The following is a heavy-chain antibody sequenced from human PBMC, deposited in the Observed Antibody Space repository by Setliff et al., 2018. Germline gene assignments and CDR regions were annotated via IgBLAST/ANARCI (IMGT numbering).Heavy chain of an antibody. J-gene: IGHJ4*02. D-gene: IGHD3-3*01. CDR2: ISNSGSTI. Sequence: GESLKISCAASGFTFRSYEVNWVRQAPGRGLEWISYISNSGSTIYYADSVKGRFTISRDNAKNSLYLQMNGLRAEDTAVYYCARALGGVGVAEKDYWGQGTLVTVS. CDR1: GFTFRSYE. CDR3: ARALGGVGVAEKDY. V-gene: IGHV3-48*03.